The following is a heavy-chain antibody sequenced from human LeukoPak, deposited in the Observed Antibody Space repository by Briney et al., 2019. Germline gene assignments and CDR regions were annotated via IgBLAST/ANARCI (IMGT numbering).Heavy chain of an antibody. J-gene: IGHJ4*02. CDR1: GFTFSSYW. Sequence: GGSLRLSCAASGFTFSSYWMSWVRQAPGKGLEWVANIKQDGSEKYYVDSVKGRFTTSRDNAKNSLYLQMNSLRAEDTAVYYCARSGSFLEWLPDLYFDYWGQGTLVTVSS. D-gene: IGHD3-3*01. CDR2: IKQDGSEK. V-gene: IGHV3-7*01. CDR3: ARSGSFLEWLPDLYFDY.